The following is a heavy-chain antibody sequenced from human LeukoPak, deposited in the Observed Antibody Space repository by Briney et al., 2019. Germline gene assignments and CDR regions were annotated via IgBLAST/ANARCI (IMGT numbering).Heavy chain of an antibody. V-gene: IGHV4-4*02. D-gene: IGHD3-22*01. CDR1: GGSISSSNW. Sequence: PSETLSLTCAVSGGSISSSNWWSWVRQPPGKELEWIGEIYHSGSTNYNPSLKSRVTISVDKSKNQFSLKLSSVTAADTAVYYCARSYDSSGYAPTRFDYWGQGTLVTVSS. J-gene: IGHJ4*02. CDR3: ARSYDSSGYAPTRFDY. CDR2: IYHSGST.